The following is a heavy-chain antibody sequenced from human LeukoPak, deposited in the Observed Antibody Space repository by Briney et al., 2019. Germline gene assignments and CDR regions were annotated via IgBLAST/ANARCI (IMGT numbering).Heavy chain of an antibody. CDR3: ARWGIVVVPAGNV. CDR2: VKSDGSNP. D-gene: IGHD2-2*01. V-gene: IGHV3-74*01. J-gene: IGHJ6*02. Sequence: GGSLRLSCAASRFSFSNYWMHWVRQAPGKGLVWVSRVKSDGSNPSYADSVKGRFTISRDNAENMLYLQMNSLRAEDTAVYYCARWGIVVVPAGNVWGQGTTVTVSS. CDR1: RFSFSNYW.